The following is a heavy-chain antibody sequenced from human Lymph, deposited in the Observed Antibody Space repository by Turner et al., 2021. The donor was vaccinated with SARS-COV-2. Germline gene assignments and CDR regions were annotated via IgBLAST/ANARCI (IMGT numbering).Heavy chain of an antibody. V-gene: IGHV3-30-3*01. J-gene: IGHJ4*02. Sequence: QVQLVESGGGVVQPGRSLRLSCAASGFTFSNYAIHWVRQSPGKGLEWVAVIAYDGSNKYYADSVKGRLTISRDNSKNTLYLQMNSLRAEDTAVYYCARVLPYGDYFDYWGQGTLVTVSS. D-gene: IGHD4-17*01. CDR1: GFTFSNYA. CDR2: IAYDGSNK. CDR3: ARVLPYGDYFDY.